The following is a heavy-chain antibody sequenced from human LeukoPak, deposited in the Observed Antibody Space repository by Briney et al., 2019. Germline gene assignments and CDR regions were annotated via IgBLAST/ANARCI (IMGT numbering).Heavy chain of an antibody. J-gene: IGHJ4*02. CDR1: GFTFSSYA. D-gene: IGHD6-19*01. Sequence: GGSLRLSCAASGFTFSSYAMHWVRQAPGKGLEWVAVISYDGSNKYYADSVKGRFTISRDNSKNTLYLQMNSLGVEDTAVYYCAKGPLIEVAGTTWDYWGQGTLVTVSS. V-gene: IGHV3-30-3*01. CDR2: ISYDGSNK. CDR3: AKGPLIEVAGTTWDY.